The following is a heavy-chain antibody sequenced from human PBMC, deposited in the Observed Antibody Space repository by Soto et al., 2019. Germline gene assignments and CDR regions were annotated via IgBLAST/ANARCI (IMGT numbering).Heavy chain of an antibody. CDR3: TRTYSSSWSPFDY. V-gene: IGHV4-34*01. CDR1: GGSFSGYY. CDR2: INHSGGT. J-gene: IGHJ4*02. Sequence: QVQLQQWGAGLLKPSETLSLTCAVYGGSFSGYYWSWIRQPPGKGLEWIGEINHSGGTNYNPSLKSRATISLDPSKNQFSLKLSSVTAADTAVYYCTRTYSSSWSPFDYWGQGTLVTVSS. D-gene: IGHD6-13*01.